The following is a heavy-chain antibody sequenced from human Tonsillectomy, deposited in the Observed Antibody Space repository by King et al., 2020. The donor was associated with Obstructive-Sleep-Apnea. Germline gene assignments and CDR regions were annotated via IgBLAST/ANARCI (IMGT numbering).Heavy chain of an antibody. CDR2: ISAYNGKT. V-gene: IGHV1-18*01. Sequence: QLVQSGAEVKKPGASVKVSCKASGYTFTSYGISWVRQAPGQGLEWMGGISAYNGKTNFAQKRQGRVTMTTDTSTSTAYMELRSLRADEPAVYYCARWTYSSSWWDYWGQGTLVTVSS. D-gene: IGHD6-13*01. J-gene: IGHJ4*02. CDR3: ARWTYSSSWWDY. CDR1: GYTFTSYG.